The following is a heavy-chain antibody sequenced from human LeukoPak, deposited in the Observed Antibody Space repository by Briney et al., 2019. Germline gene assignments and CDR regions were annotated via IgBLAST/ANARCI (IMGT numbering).Heavy chain of an antibody. J-gene: IGHJ4*02. CDR2: IRYDGSNK. CDR3: ARDYGSGSYFDY. Sequence: GGSLRLACAESGFTFSSYGMHWVRQAPGKGLEWVAFIRYDGSNKYYADSVKGRFTISRDNAKNSLYLQMNSLRAEDTAVYYCARDYGSGSYFDYWGQGTLVTVSS. CDR1: GFTFSSYG. D-gene: IGHD3-10*01. V-gene: IGHV3-30*02.